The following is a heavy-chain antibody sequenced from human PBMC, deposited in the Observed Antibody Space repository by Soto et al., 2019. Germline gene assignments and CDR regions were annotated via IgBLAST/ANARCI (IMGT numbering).Heavy chain of an antibody. CDR1: GFTFSSYA. D-gene: IGHD6-13*01. CDR2: ISGSGGST. Sequence: GGSLRLSCAASGFTFSSYAMSWVRQAPGKGLEWVSAISGSGGSTYYADSVKGRFTISRDNSKNTLYLQMNSLRAEDTAVYYCAKQNIAAAGIMEGDAFDIWGQGTMVTVSS. J-gene: IGHJ3*02. CDR3: AKQNIAAAGIMEGDAFDI. V-gene: IGHV3-23*01.